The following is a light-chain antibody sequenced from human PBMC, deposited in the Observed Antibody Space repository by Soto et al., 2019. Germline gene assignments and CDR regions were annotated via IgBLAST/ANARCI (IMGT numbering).Light chain of an antibody. Sequence: DIQMPQSPSTLSASVGDRVTITCRASQSISSRLAWYQQKPGKAPKILIYDASNLESGVPSRFSGSGSGTEFTLTISSLQPDDVATYYGQQYNSDSLTFGGGTKVEIK. CDR2: DAS. J-gene: IGKJ4*02. CDR3: QQYNSDSLT. CDR1: QSISSR. V-gene: IGKV1-5*01.